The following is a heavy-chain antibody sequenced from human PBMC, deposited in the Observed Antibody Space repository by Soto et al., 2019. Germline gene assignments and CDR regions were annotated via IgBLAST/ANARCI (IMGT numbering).Heavy chain of an antibody. V-gene: IGHV1-18*01. CDR2: ISAYNGNT. CDR1: GYTFATYG. J-gene: IGHJ3*02. D-gene: IGHD3-22*01. CDR3: ARVFFRLFAFDI. Sequence: QVQLVQSGGEVKKPGASVKVSCKASGYTFATYGISWVRQAPGQGLEWMGWISAYNGNTSYAQKLQGRVTMTTDTSTSTAYMELRSLRSDDTAVYYCARVFFRLFAFDIWGQGTMVTVSS.